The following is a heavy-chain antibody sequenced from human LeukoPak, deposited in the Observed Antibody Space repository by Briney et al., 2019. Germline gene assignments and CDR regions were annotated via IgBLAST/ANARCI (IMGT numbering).Heavy chain of an antibody. CDR3: ASTWNYLYFDY. Sequence: GGSLRLSCAASGFTFSSYGMHWVRQAPGKGLEWVAVISYDGSNKYYADSVKGRFTISRDNAKNSVYLQMNSLRAEDTAVYYCASTWNYLYFDYWGQGTLVTVSS. V-gene: IGHV3-30*03. CDR2: ISYDGSNK. J-gene: IGHJ4*02. D-gene: IGHD1-7*01. CDR1: GFTFSSYG.